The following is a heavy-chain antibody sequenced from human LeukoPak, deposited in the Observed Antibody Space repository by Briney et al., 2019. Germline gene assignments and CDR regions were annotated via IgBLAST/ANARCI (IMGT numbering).Heavy chain of an antibody. V-gene: IGHV4-59*01. CDR3: ARSDYHNSGSHTVFDAFDI. D-gene: IGHD3-10*01. CDR1: GGSISRYY. Sequence: SETLSLTCTVSGGSISRYYWSWIRRPPGKGLEWVGYIDDSGNTNYNPSLKSQVTISVDKSKNQFSLKLSFVTAADTAMYYCARSDYHNSGSHTVFDAFDIWGQGTRVTVSS. CDR2: IDDSGNT. J-gene: IGHJ3*02.